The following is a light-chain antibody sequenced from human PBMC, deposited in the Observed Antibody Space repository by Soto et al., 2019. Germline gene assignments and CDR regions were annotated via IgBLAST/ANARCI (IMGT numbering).Light chain of an antibody. V-gene: IGKV1-12*01. CDR1: QGINTW. CDR3: QQGNSFPLT. Sequence: DIQMTQSPSSLSASVGDRVTITCRASQGINTWLAWYQQKPGKAPNLLIHGASSLQSGVPSRFSGSGSGTDFTLTISSLQPEDFATYYCQQGNSFPLTFGGGTKVEIK. CDR2: GAS. J-gene: IGKJ4*01.